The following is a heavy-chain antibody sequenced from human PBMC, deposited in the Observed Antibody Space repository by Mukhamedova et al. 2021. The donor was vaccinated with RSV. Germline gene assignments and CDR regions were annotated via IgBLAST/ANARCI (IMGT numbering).Heavy chain of an antibody. CDR2: IYSSGSYI. D-gene: IGHD6-19*01. V-gene: IGHV3-21*01. J-gene: IGHJ3*01. Sequence: GKGLEWVASIYSSGSYIYYADSVKGRFTISRDNAKNSQYLQMNRLRVEDTALYYCARDWSSGQYFGGFDLWGQGTMVAVSS. CDR3: ARDWSSGQYFGGFDL.